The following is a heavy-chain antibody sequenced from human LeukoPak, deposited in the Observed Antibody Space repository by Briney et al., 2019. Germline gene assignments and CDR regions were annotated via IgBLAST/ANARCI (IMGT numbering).Heavy chain of an antibody. CDR1: GFSFSDYA. D-gene: IGHD6-19*01. J-gene: IGHJ3*01. V-gene: IGHV3-23*01. CDR3: AKDRYCSGGLCYADAFDV. CDR2: ITGSGTRT. Sequence: GGSLRLSCAASGFSFSDYAMAWVRQAPGKGLQWVSDITGSGTRTDHADSVRGRFIISRDNSKNELYLQMNSLRVEDTAIYFCAKDRYCSGGLCYADAFDVWGQGIWSPSPQ.